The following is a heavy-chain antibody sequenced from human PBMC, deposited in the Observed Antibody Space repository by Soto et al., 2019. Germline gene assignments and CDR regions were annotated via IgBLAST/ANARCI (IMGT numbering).Heavy chain of an antibody. J-gene: IGHJ4*02. CDR3: TRGLSRWLKSEEDPREDFDY. CDR2: MNPTSGNT. CDR1: GYIFASHD. Sequence: QVRLVQSGPEVKKPGATVKVSCKTSGYIFASHDINWVRQASGQGLEWMGWMNPTSGNTGYAPKFQDRVSLTKDTSMNTAYMELSSLRSDDTAVYFCTRGLSRWLKSEEDPREDFDYWGQGTLVSVSS. V-gene: IGHV1-8*01. D-gene: IGHD3-16*02.